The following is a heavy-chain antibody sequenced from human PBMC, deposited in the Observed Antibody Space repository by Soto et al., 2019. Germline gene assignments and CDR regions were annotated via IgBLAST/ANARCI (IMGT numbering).Heavy chain of an antibody. Sequence: QVQLVQSGTEVKKSGAAVKISCKTSGFTFTNYYLHWVRQAPGQGLEWMGLINPAPGSTNYAEKFQGRVTMSRDMSSNTVYMQLGRLTSEDTGVYYCARGGWAGYSNEGCFDLWGQGTHITVSS. CDR2: INPAPGST. CDR3: ARGGWAGYSNEGCFDL. CDR1: GFTFTNYY. J-gene: IGHJ4*02. D-gene: IGHD6-13*01. V-gene: IGHV1-46*01.